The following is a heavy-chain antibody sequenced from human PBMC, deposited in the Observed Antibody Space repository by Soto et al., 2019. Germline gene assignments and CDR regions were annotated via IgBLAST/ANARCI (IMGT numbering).Heavy chain of an antibody. CDR2: IYHSGST. J-gene: IGHJ4*02. CDR3: ARGLVTTLQY. V-gene: IGHV4-30-2*01. CDR1: GGSISSGGYS. Sequence: QLQLQESGSGLVKPSQTLSLTCAVSGGSISSGGYSWSWIRQPPGKGLEWIGYIYHSGSTYYNPSLKSRVTIAGYMSKNQFYMKLSSVTAAETAVYYCARGLVTTLQYWGQGTLGTGSS. D-gene: IGHD4-17*01.